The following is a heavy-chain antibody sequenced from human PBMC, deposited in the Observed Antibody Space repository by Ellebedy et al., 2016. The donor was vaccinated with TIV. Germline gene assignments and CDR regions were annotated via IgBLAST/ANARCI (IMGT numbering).Heavy chain of an antibody. CDR1: GYTFTSYD. CDR2: MNPNSGNT. V-gene: IGHV1-8*01. J-gene: IGHJ4*02. D-gene: IGHD3-22*01. CDR3: ARGASYYYDSSGPIDY. Sequence: ASVKVSCXASGYTFTSYDINWVRQATGQGLEWMGWMNPNSGNTGYAQKFQGRVTMTRNTSISTAYMELSSLRSEDTAVYYCARGASYYYDSSGPIDYWGQGTLVTVSS.